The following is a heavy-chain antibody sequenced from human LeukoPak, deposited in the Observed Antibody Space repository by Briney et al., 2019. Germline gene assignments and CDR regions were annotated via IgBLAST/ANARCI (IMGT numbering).Heavy chain of an antibody. CDR1: GGTFSSYA. CDR2: IIPIFGTA. CDR3: ARSGMVPAAPTPYYYYYYYMDV. D-gene: IGHD2-2*01. J-gene: IGHJ6*03. Sequence: SVKVSCKASGGTFSSYAISWVRQAPRQGLEWMGGIIPIFGTANYAQKFQGRVTITADESTSTAYMELSSLRSEDTAVYYCARSGMVPAAPTPYYYYYYYMDVWGKGTTVTVSS. V-gene: IGHV1-69*13.